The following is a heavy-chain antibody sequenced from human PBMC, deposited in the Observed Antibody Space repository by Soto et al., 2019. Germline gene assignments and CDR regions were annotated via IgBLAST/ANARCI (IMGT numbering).Heavy chain of an antibody. D-gene: IGHD3-3*01. Sequence: GASVKFSCKASGYTFTSYGISWVRQAPGQGLEWMGWISAYNGNTNYAQKLQGRVTMTTDTSTSTAYMELRSLRSDDTAVYYCAREGYYDFWSGYYGTGMDVWGQGTTVTVSS. V-gene: IGHV1-18*04. J-gene: IGHJ6*02. CDR3: AREGYYDFWSGYYGTGMDV. CDR2: ISAYNGNT. CDR1: GYTFTSYG.